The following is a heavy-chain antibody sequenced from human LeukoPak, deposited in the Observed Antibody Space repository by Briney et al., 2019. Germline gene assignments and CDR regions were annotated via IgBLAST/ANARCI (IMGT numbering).Heavy chain of an antibody. CDR3: ARDSCGGDCYPGSYAFDI. CDR1: GGTFSSYA. Sequence: SVKVSCKASGGTFSSYAISWVRQAPGQGLEWMGGTIPIFGTANYAQKFQGRVTITTDESTSTAYMELSSLRSEDTAVYYCARDSCGGDCYPGSYAFDIWGQGTMVTVSS. D-gene: IGHD2-21*02. CDR2: TIPIFGTA. V-gene: IGHV1-69*05. J-gene: IGHJ3*02.